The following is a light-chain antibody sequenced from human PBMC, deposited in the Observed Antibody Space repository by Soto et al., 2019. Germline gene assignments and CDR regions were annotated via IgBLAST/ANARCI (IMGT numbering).Light chain of an antibody. J-gene: IGLJ2*01. CDR1: SSSIGSYS. V-gene: IGLV1-47*01. CDR3: ASWDDSLSVI. CDR2: EDN. Sequence: QSVLTQPPSASGAPGQRVTISCSGSSSSIGSYSVYWYQQLPGTAPKLLIYEDNQRPSGVPDRFSGSKSDTSASLAISGLRSGDEADYYCASWDDSLSVIFGGGTEVTVL.